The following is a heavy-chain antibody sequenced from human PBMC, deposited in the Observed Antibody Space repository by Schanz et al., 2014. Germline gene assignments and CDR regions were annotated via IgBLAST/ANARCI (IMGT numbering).Heavy chain of an antibody. CDR3: ARGGATGCFDY. Sequence: QVQLVQSGAEVKKPGSSVKVSCKASGGTFSSYTISWVRQAPGQGLEWMGRIIPILGVANYAQRFQGRVTITVDKSTNTAYMELSILRSDDSAVYYCARGGATGCFDYWGQGTLVTVSS. CDR1: GGTFSSYT. D-gene: IGHD1-26*01. J-gene: IGHJ4*02. V-gene: IGHV1-69*02. CDR2: IIPILGVA.